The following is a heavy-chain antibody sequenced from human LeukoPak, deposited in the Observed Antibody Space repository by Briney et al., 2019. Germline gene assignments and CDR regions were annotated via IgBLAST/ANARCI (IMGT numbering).Heavy chain of an antibody. CDR1: GFTFSSYE. Sequence: GGSLRLSCAASGFTFSSYEMNWVRQAPGKGLEWVSVIYSGGSTYYADSVKGRFTISRDNSKNTLYLQMNSLRAEDTAVYYCARVRYDTTYYFDYWGQGTLVTVSS. J-gene: IGHJ4*02. D-gene: IGHD5-12*01. V-gene: IGHV3-53*01. CDR3: ARVRYDTTYYFDY. CDR2: IYSGGST.